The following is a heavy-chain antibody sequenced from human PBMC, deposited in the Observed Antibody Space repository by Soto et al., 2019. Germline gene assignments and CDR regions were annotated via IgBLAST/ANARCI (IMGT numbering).Heavy chain of an antibody. J-gene: IGHJ4*02. Sequence: PSETLSLTCTVSGGSISSYYWSWIRQPPGKGLEWIGYIYYSGSTNYNPSLKSRVTISVDTSKNQFSLKLSSVTAADTAVYYCARLRGGHYDILTGYYEFDYRGQGTLVTVSA. CDR3: ARLRGGHYDILTGYYEFDY. V-gene: IGHV4-59*08. CDR1: GGSISSYY. D-gene: IGHD3-9*01. CDR2: IYYSGST.